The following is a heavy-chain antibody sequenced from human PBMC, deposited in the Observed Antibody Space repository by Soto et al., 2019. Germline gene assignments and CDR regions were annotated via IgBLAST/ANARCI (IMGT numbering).Heavy chain of an antibody. Sequence: GESLKISCKRSGYSFTNQWLDWLRRMPGKGLQWVGVIYPAAPDIKSRRSFQAYVTPSFDKDTSSAYLQWSGLKASDTCVYFCGRPIYGANYYLGQRTQVSVSS. D-gene: IGHD4-17*01. J-gene: IGHJ4*02. CDR3: GRPIYGANYY. CDR1: GYSFTNQW. V-gene: IGHV5-51*01. CDR2: IYPAAPDI.